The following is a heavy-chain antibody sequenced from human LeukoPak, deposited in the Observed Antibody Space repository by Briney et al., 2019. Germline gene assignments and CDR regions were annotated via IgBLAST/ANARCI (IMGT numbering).Heavy chain of an antibody. D-gene: IGHD3-3*02. CDR3: ARGLALRGIYYYYDMDV. J-gene: IGHJ6*02. Sequence: GASVKVSCKASGGTFSSYAISWVRQAPGQELEWMGRIIPIFGIANYAQKFQGRVTISADKSTSTAYMELSSLRSEDTAVYYCARGLALRGIYYYYDMDVWGQGTTVTVSS. CDR2: IIPIFGIA. V-gene: IGHV1-69*04. CDR1: GGTFSSYA.